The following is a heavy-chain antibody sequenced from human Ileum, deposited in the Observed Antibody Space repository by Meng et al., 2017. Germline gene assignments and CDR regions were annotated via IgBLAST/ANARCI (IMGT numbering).Heavy chain of an antibody. V-gene: IGHV4-4*02. CDR2: IFHGGTT. CDR3: ARGIGDIRVGFDY. J-gene: IGHJ4*02. CDR1: GDSISSGNW. D-gene: IGHD5-12*01. Sequence: QVQRQGLGPGRVKPSGALSLTCAVSGDSISSGNWWNWVRQSPGKGLEWIGEIFHGGTTNYNPSLKNRVTLLMDKSKNQFSLQLTCVTAADTAVFYCARGIGDIRVGFDYWGQGILVTVSS.